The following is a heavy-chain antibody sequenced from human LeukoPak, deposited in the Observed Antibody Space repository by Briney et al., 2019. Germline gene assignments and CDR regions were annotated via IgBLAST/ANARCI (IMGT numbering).Heavy chain of an antibody. CDR1: GYTFTSYY. CDR2: INPSGSST. V-gene: IGHV1-46*01. J-gene: IGHJ3*02. CDR3: ATTLIRGCSGGSCYTGTSLFDI. D-gene: IGHD2-15*01. Sequence: GASVKVSCKASGYTFTSYYMHWVRQAPGQGLEWMGIINPSGSSTSYAQKFQGRVTMTRDMSTSTVYMELSSLRSEDTAVYYCATTLIRGCSGGSCYTGTSLFDIWGQGTMVTVSS.